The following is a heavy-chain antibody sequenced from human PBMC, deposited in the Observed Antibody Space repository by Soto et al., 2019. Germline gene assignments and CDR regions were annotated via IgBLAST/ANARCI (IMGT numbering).Heavy chain of an antibody. V-gene: IGHV2-26*01. CDR3: TSLLYSSGWYVFDY. CDR2: IFSNDEK. J-gene: IGHJ4*02. D-gene: IGHD6-19*01. Sequence: SGPTLVNPTQTLTLTCTVSGFSLSNARMGVSWIRQPPGKALEWLAHIFSNDEKSYSTSLKSRLTISKDTSKSQVVLTMTNMDPVDTATYYCTSLLYSSGWYVFDYWGQGTLVTVSS. CDR1: GFSLSNARMG.